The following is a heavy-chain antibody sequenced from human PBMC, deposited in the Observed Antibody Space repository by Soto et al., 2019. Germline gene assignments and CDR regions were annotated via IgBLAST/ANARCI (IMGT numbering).Heavy chain of an antibody. CDR3: ARVRGRGYCSGGSCYDYGAFDI. J-gene: IGHJ3*02. CDR2: IYSGGST. CDR1: GFTVSSNY. D-gene: IGHD2-15*01. Sequence: GGSLRLSCAASGFTVSSNYMSWVRQAPGKGLEWVSVIYSGGSTYYADSVKGRFTISRDNSKNTLYLQMNSLRAEDTAVYYCARVRGRGYCSGGSCYDYGAFDIWGQGTMVTVSS. V-gene: IGHV3-66*01.